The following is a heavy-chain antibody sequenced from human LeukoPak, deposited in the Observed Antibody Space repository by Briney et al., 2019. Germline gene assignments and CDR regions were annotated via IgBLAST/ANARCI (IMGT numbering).Heavy chain of an antibody. CDR2: MNPNSGNT. J-gene: IGHJ4*02. V-gene: IGHV1-8*03. CDR1: GYTFTGYD. CDR3: ARGRAEVAPPDY. Sequence: ASVKVSCKASGYTFTGYDINWVRQATGQGLEWMGWMNPNSGNTGYAQKFQGRVTITRNTSISTAYMELSSLRSEDTAVYYCARGRAEVAPPDYWGQGTLVTVSS. D-gene: IGHD2-15*01.